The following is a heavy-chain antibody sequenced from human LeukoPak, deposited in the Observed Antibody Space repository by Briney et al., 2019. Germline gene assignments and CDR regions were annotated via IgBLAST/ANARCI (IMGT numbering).Heavy chain of an antibody. CDR2: INAGNGNT. J-gene: IGHJ4*02. Sequence: ASVKVSCKASGYTFTSYAMHWVRQAPGQRLEWMGWINAGNGNTKCSQKFQGRVTITRDTSASTAYMELSSLRSEDTAVYYCARDVPQQLAPGYWGQGTLVTVSS. CDR3: ARDVPQQLAPGY. CDR1: GYTFTSYA. D-gene: IGHD6-13*01. V-gene: IGHV1-3*01.